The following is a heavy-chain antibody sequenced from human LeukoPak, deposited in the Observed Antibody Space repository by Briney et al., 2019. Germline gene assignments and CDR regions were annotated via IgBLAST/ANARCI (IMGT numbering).Heavy chain of an antibody. CDR3: AKHLVVVRVVEYFQH. CDR1: GFTFSSYA. J-gene: IGHJ1*01. V-gene: IGHV3-23*01. CDR2: ISGSGGST. D-gene: IGHD3-22*01. Sequence: TGGSLRLSCAASGFTFSSYAMSWVRQAPGKGLEWVSAISGSGGSTYYADSVKGRFTISRDNSKNTLYLQMNSLRAEDTAVYYCAKHLVVVRVVEYFQHWGQGTLVTVSS.